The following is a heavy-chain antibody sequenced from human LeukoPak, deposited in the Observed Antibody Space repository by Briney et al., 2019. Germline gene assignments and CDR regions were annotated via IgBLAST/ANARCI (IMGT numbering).Heavy chain of an antibody. Sequence: ASVKVSCKASGYTFTGYYMHWVRQAPGQGLEWMGWINPNSGGTNYAQKFQGWVTMTRDASISTAYMELSRLRSDDTAVYYRARTLYSGSYRLAFDIWGQGTMVTVSS. CDR2: INPNSGGT. CDR1: GYTFTGYY. J-gene: IGHJ3*02. D-gene: IGHD1-26*01. CDR3: ARTLYSGSYRLAFDI. V-gene: IGHV1-2*04.